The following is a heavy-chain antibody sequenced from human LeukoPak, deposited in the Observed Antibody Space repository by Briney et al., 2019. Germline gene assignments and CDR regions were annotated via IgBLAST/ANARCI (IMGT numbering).Heavy chain of an antibody. Sequence: SETLSLTCTVSGGSISSYYWSWIRQPPGKGLEWIGYIYYSGGTNYNPSLKSRVTISVDTSKNQFSLKLSSVTAANTAVYYCARQSGQWLIHDYYSYMDVWGKGTTVTVSS. V-gene: IGHV4-59*01. CDR2: IYYSGGT. J-gene: IGHJ6*03. CDR3: ARQSGQWLIHDYYSYMDV. CDR1: GGSISSYY. D-gene: IGHD6-19*01.